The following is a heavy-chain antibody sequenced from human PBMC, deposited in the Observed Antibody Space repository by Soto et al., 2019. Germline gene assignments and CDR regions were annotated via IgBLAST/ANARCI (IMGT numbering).Heavy chain of an antibody. Sequence: SVKVSFKASGGTFSGHAISWVRQAPGQGLEWMGGIIPFFKATNYAQKFQGRVTITADDSTSTAYMDLYSLRSGDTAVYYCARDVPLNYYDGTFSYYAMDVWGQGTTVTVSS. D-gene: IGHD3-16*01. J-gene: IGHJ6*02. CDR1: GGTFSGHA. CDR2: IIPFFKAT. CDR3: ARDVPLNYYDGTFSYYAMDV. V-gene: IGHV1-69*13.